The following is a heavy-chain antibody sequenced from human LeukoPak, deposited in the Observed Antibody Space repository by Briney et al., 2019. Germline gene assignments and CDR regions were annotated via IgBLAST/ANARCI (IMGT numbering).Heavy chain of an antibody. V-gene: IGHV1-2*02. Sequence: ASVKVSCKASGYTFTDYYMHWVRQAPGQGLKWMGWINPNSGGTNYAQKFQGRVTMTRDTSISTAYMELRRLRSDDTAVYYCAQHLDGQLWIFDYWGQGTEVTVSS. D-gene: IGHD5-18*01. CDR1: GYTFTDYY. CDR3: AQHLDGQLWIFDY. J-gene: IGHJ4*02. CDR2: INPNSGGT.